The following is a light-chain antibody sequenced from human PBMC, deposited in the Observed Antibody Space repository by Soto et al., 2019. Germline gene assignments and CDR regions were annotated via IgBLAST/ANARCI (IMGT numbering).Light chain of an antibody. Sequence: ETVLTQSPGTLSLSPGERATLSCRASQTIRSNYLAWYRQTPGQAPRLLIYVASNRATGIADSFSGSGSGTDFTLISSRLEPEYFALYYCQQYGSSPWTFGQGTKVEIK. CDR2: VAS. J-gene: IGKJ1*01. V-gene: IGKV3-20*01. CDR3: QQYGSSPWT. CDR1: QTIRSNY.